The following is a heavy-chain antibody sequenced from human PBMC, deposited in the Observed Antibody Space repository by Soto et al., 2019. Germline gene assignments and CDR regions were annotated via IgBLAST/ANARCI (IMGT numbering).Heavy chain of an antibody. D-gene: IGHD2-2*01. Sequence: QVQLVESGGGLVKPGGSLRLSFAASGFTFSDYYMTWIRQAPGKGLEWLSYISLTGSSTNYADSLKGRFTISRDNAKNSLYRHMNSLRADDTAVYYCARGYCSSTSCYDVFDIWGQGTMVTVSS. V-gene: IGHV3-11*05. CDR2: ISLTGSST. CDR1: GFTFSDYY. CDR3: ARGYCSSTSCYDVFDI. J-gene: IGHJ3*02.